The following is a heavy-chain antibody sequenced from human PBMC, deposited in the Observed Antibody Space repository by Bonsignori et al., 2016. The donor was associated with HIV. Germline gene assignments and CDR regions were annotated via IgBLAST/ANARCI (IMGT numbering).Heavy chain of an antibody. CDR2: ISYSGGT. CDR3: AMSHFYGYQDY. D-gene: IGHD5-18*01. V-gene: IGHV4-39*07. Sequence: QVQLQESGPGLVKPSETLSLTCTVSDESISNSSYYWGWIRQPPGKGLEWIGSISYSGGTYYNPPLKSRVTISVDTAKNQFSLTLSSVTAADTAVYYCAMSHFYGYQDYWGQGTLVTVSS. CDR1: DESISNSSYY. J-gene: IGHJ4*02.